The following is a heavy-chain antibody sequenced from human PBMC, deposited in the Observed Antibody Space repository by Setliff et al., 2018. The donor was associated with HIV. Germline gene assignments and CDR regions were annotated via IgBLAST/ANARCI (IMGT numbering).Heavy chain of an antibody. Sequence: GESLKISCAASGFSFSIYEMNWVRQAPGKGLEWLSYISSSSGTILYVDSVQGRFTISRDNAKNSLYLQMNSLRAEDTAVYYCARSHYDSRGYYYRGDAFDIWGLGTMVTVS. J-gene: IGHJ3*02. CDR1: GFSFSIYE. CDR3: ARSHYDSRGYYYRGDAFDI. V-gene: IGHV3-48*03. D-gene: IGHD3-22*01. CDR2: ISSSSGTI.